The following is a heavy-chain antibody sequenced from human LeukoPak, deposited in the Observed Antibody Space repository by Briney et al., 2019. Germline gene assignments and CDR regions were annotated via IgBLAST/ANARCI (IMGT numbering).Heavy chain of an antibody. V-gene: IGHV4-38-2*02. CDR3: ARDSSWYEVDY. D-gene: IGHD6-13*01. J-gene: IGHJ4*02. CDR1: GYSISSGYY. Sequence: PSETLSVTCTVSGYSISSGYYWGWIRQPPGKGLEWIGSIYHSGSTYYNPSLKSRVTISVDTSKNQFSLKLSSVTAADTAVYYCARDSSWYEVDYWGQGTLVTVSS. CDR2: IYHSGST.